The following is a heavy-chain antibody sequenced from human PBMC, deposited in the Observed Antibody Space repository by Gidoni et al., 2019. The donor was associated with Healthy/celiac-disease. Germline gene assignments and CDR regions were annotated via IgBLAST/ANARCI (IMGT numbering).Heavy chain of an antibody. Sequence: EVQLVESGGGLVQPGGSLRLSCAASGFTFSSYSMNWVRQAPGKGLEGVSYISSSSSTIYYADSVKGRFTISRDNAKNSLYLQMNSLRDEDTAVYYCARDIDQMASSFFDYWGQGTLVTVSS. D-gene: IGHD2-2*01. J-gene: IGHJ4*02. CDR3: ARDIDQMASSFFDY. V-gene: IGHV3-48*02. CDR2: ISSSSSTI. CDR1: GFTFSSYS.